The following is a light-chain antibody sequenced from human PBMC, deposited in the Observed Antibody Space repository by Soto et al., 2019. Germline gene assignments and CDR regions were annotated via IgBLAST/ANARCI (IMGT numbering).Light chain of an antibody. CDR2: IAF. J-gene: IGKJ4*01. CDR1: QAITTY. Sequence: DIQLTQSPPSLSASVGDRVTVTYWVSQAITTYLNCCRHKPAEVPNLLIYIAFKLQSGLPSRFRGSGSGTDFILTISSLQREDAAICCAQRSNNAPPDAHFSFGEGTKVDIK. CDR3: QRSNNAPPDAHFS. V-gene: IGKV1-27*01.